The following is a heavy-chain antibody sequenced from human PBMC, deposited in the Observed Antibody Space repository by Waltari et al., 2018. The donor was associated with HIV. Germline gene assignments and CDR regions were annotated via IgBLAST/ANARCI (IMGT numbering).Heavy chain of an antibody. J-gene: IGHJ4*02. V-gene: IGHV5-51*03. CDR1: GYSFTSYW. CDR3: ARPHTPLGYDLDY. D-gene: IGHD5-12*01. Sequence: EVQLVQSGAEVKKPGESMKISCKGSGYSFTSYWIGWVSQRPGKGLEWMGIIYPDDSDTRYSPSFQGQVTISADKSISTAYLQWSSLKASDTAMYYCARPHTPLGYDLDYWGQGTLVTVSS. CDR2: IYPDDSDT.